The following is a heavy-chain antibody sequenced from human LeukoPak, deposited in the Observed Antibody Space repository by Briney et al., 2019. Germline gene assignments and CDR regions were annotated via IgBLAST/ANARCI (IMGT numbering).Heavy chain of an antibody. CDR3: AKMSSSWSTYLFDY. CDR2: VSHNGGST. D-gene: IGHD6-6*01. V-gene: IGHV3-23*01. CDR1: GFTFISYG. J-gene: IGHJ4*02. Sequence: PGGSLRLSCGASGFTFISYGMSWVREVPGRGLEWVSGVSHNGGSTNYADSVKGRLTISRDNSKNTLYLQMNTLRPEDTAVYYCAKMSSSWSTYLFDYWGRGTLVTVSS.